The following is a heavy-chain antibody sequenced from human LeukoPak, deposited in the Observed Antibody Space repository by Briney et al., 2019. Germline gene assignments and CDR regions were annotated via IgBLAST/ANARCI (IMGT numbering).Heavy chain of an antibody. CDR1: GGSFSGYY. D-gene: IGHD3-22*01. J-gene: IGHJ4*02. CDR3: ARGLGYYYDSSGF. Sequence: SKTLSLTCAVYGGSFSGYYWSWIRQPPGKGLEWIGEINHSGSTNYNPSLKSRVTISVDTSKNQFSLKLSSVTAADTAVYYCARGLGYYYDSSGFWGQGTPVTVSS. CDR2: INHSGST. V-gene: IGHV4-34*01.